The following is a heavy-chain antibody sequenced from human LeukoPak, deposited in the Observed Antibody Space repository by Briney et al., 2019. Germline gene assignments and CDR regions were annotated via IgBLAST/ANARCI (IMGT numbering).Heavy chain of an antibody. D-gene: IGHD4-23*01. V-gene: IGHV3-21*01. J-gene: IGHJ4*02. CDR1: GFTFSSYS. CDR2: ISSSSSYM. Sequence: KSGGSLRLSCAASGFTFSSYSMNWVRQAPGKGLEWVSSISSSSSYMYYADPVKGRFTISRDNAKNSLYLQMNSLRAEDTAVYYCARATVARDTASDYWGQGTLVTVSS. CDR3: ARATVARDTASDY.